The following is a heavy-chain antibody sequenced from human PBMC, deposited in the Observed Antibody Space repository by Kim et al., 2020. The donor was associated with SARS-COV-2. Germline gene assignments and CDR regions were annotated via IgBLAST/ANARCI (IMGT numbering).Heavy chain of an antibody. V-gene: IGHV5-51*01. Sequence: GESLKISCKGSGYSFTSYWIGWVRQMPGKGLEWMGIIYPGDSDTRYSPSFQGQVTISADKSISTAYLQWSSLKASDTAMYYCARRRAPDFWGGYFHPYFDHWGQGTLVTVSS. D-gene: IGHD3-3*01. CDR2: IYPGDSDT. CDR3: ARRRAPDFWGGYFHPYFDH. J-gene: IGHJ4*02. CDR1: GYSFTSYW.